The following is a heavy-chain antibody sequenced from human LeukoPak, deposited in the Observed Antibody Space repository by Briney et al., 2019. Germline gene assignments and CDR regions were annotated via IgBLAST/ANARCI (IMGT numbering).Heavy chain of an antibody. Sequence: SETLSLTCTVSGGSISSYYWSWIRQPPGKGLEWIGYIYYSGSTNYNPSLKSRVTLSVDTSKNQFSLQLSSVTAADTAVYYCASLTDSSNRFTFDFWGQGTLVTVSS. CDR1: GGSISSYY. CDR2: IYYSGST. V-gene: IGHV4-59*12. CDR3: ASLTDSSNRFTFDF. D-gene: IGHD6-13*01. J-gene: IGHJ4*02.